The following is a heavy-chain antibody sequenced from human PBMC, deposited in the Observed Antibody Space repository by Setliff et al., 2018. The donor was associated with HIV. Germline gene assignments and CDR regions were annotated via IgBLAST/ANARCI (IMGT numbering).Heavy chain of an antibody. Sequence: RTGGSLRLSCITSGFTFSEYAMSWVRQAPGKGLEWVSGINWNGAITDYADSVKGRFTISRDNAKNSLHLQMNSLRAEDAAFYYCAREAYDVLTPHAHIDYWGQGVLVTVSS. CDR3: AREAYDVLTPHAHIDY. V-gene: IGHV3-20*04. J-gene: IGHJ4*02. CDR2: INWNGAIT. D-gene: IGHD3-9*01. CDR1: GFTFSEYA.